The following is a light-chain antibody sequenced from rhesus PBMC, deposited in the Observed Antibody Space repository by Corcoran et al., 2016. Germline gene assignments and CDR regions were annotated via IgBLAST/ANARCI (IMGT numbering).Light chain of an antibody. CDR3: QQSSNLWT. V-gene: IGKV3-24*04. Sequence: ETVVTQSPATLSLSPGERATLSCRASQSVGSYLAWYQQKPGLAPRLPISGASSRATGIPDRFSASGSGTDCTLTISSLEPEDVGVYYCQQSSNLWTFGQGTKVEIK. CDR1: QSVGSY. J-gene: IGKJ1*01. CDR2: GAS.